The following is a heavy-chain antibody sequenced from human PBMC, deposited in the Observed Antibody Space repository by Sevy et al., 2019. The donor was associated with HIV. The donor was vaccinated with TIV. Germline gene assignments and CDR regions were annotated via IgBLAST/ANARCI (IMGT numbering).Heavy chain of an antibody. D-gene: IGHD3-3*01. CDR2: ISGRGGST. V-gene: IGHV3-23*01. J-gene: IGHJ6*02. CDR3: AKGQAAYYDFWSGYYPSYYCYGMDL. Sequence: EGSLRLSCAASGFTFSSYAMSWVRQAPGKELEWVSAISGRGGSTYYADSVKGRFTISRDNSKNTLYLQMNSLRAEDTVVYYCAKGQAAYYDFWSGYYPSYYCYGMDLWGQGTTVTVSS. CDR1: GFTFSSYA.